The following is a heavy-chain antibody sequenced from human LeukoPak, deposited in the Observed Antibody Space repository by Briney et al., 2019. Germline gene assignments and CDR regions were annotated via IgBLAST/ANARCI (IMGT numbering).Heavy chain of an antibody. Sequence: SETLSLICTVSGYSISSGYYWGWIRQPPGKGLEWIGEINHSGSTNYNPSLKSRVTISVDTSKNQFSLKLSSVTAAYTAVYYCARGSSNYDILTGYYRYYFDYWGQGTLVTVSS. J-gene: IGHJ4*02. CDR3: ARGSSNYDILTGYYRYYFDY. CDR1: GYSISSGYY. D-gene: IGHD3-9*01. V-gene: IGHV4-38-2*02. CDR2: INHSGST.